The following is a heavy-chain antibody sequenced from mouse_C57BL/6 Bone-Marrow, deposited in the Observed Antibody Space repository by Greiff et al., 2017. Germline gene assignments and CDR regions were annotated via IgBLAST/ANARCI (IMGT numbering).Heavy chain of an antibody. Sequence: QVQLQQPGAELVKPGASVKLSCKASGYTFTSYWMHWVKQRPGQGLEWIGMIHPNSGSTNYNEKFKSKATLTVDKSSSTAYMQLSSLTSEDSAVYYCAREDYGSSYGEAMDYWGQGTSVTVSS. J-gene: IGHJ4*01. D-gene: IGHD1-1*01. CDR1: GYTFTSYW. V-gene: IGHV1-64*01. CDR3: AREDYGSSYGEAMDY. CDR2: IHPNSGST.